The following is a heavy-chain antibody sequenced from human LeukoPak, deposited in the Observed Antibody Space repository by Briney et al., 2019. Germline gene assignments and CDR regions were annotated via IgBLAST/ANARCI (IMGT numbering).Heavy chain of an antibody. CDR1: GSTFSSYA. V-gene: IGHV3-23*01. D-gene: IGHD6-19*01. J-gene: IGHJ4*02. CDR2: VSGTGGST. Sequence: PGGSLRLSCAASGSTFSSYAMNWVRQAPGKGLEWVSAVSGTGGSTFHADSVKGRFTISRDNSKNTLYLQMNSLRAEDTAVYYCAKESIAVAGSRYFDYWGQGTLVTVSS. CDR3: AKESIAVAGSRYFDY.